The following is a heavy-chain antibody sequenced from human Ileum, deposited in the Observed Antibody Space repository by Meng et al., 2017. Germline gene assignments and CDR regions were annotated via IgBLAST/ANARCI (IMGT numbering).Heavy chain of an antibody. CDR1: GGSISSGGYY. CDR3: ARGGTAYFDY. J-gene: IGHJ4*02. CDR2: IYDSGST. Sequence: QVQLHAAGAGLVKPFQTLSLTCTVYGGSISSGGYYWSWIRQHPGKGLEWIGYIYDSGSTYYNPSLKSRIAISGETSKNQFSLNLSSVTAADTAVYYCARGGTAYFDYWGQGTLVTVSS. V-gene: IGHV4-31*03. D-gene: IGHD1-1*01.